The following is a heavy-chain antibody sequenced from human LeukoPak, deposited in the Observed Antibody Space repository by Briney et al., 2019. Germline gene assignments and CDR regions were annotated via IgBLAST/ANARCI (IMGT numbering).Heavy chain of an antibody. J-gene: IGHJ6*03. CDR1: GFTVSSNY. D-gene: IGHD5-18*01. CDR3: AKSQEVTETYYNYYMDV. Sequence: GGSLRLSCAASGFTVSSNYMSWVRQAPGKGLEWVSVIYSGGSTYYADSVKGRFTISRDNSKNTLYLQLSSLRADDTAVYYCAKSQEVTETYYNYYMDVWGQGTTVTISS. V-gene: IGHV3-53*01. CDR2: IYSGGST.